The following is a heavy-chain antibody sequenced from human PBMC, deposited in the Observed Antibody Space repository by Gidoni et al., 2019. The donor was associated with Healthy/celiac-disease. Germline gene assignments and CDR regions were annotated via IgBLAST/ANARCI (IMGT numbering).Heavy chain of an antibody. CDR1: GGSISSGGYY. CDR3: ARVGGEVYGMDV. J-gene: IGHJ6*02. CDR2: IYYSGST. D-gene: IGHD3-16*01. V-gene: IGHV4-31*03. Sequence: QVQLQESGPGLVKPSQTLSLTCTFSGGSISSGGYYWCWIRQHPGKGLEWIGYIYYSGSTYYNPSLKSRVTISVDTSKNQFSLKLSSVTAADTAVYYCARVGGEVYGMDVWGQGTTVTVSS.